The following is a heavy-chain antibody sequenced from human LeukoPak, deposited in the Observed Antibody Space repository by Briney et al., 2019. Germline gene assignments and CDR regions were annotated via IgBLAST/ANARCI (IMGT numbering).Heavy chain of an antibody. Sequence: PSETLSLTCTVSGGSISSSSYYWGWIRQPPGKGLEWIGSIYYSGSTYYNPSLKSRVTISVDTSKNQFSLKLSSVTAADTAVYYCARRVLNYYDSSGSPLRGAFDIWGQGTMVTVSS. D-gene: IGHD3-22*01. CDR1: GGSISSSSYY. CDR2: IYYSGST. V-gene: IGHV4-39*01. J-gene: IGHJ3*02. CDR3: ARRVLNYYDSSGSPLRGAFDI.